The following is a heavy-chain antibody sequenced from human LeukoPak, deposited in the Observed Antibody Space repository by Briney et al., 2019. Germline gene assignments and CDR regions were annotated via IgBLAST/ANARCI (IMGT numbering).Heavy chain of an antibody. Sequence: ASVKVSCKASGYTFSNSGISWVRQAPGQGLEWMGWISGYNGNTNYAQKLQGRVTMTTDTSTSTAYMELRSLRSDDTAVYYCARAYISSWYESDYWGQGTLVTVSS. V-gene: IGHV1-18*01. CDR1: GYTFSNSG. CDR2: ISGYNGNT. J-gene: IGHJ4*02. CDR3: ARAYISSWYESDY. D-gene: IGHD6-13*01.